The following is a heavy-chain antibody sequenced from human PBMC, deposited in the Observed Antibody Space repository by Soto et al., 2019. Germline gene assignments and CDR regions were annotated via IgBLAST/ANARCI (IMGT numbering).Heavy chain of an antibody. V-gene: IGHV3-33*01. CDR2: IWYDGSNK. CDR1: GFTFSSYG. D-gene: IGHD2-2*01. Sequence: QVQLVESGGGVVQPGRSLRLSCAASGFTFSSYGMHWVRQAPGKGLEWVAVIWYDGSNKYYADSVKGRFTISRDNSKNTLYLQINSLRAEDTAVYYCARERYCSSTSCYGWNALDIWGQGTMVTVSS. J-gene: IGHJ3*02. CDR3: ARERYCSSTSCYGWNALDI.